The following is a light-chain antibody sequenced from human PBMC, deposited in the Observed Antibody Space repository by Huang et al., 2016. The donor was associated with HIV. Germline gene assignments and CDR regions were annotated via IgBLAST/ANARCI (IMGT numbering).Light chain of an antibody. V-gene: IGKV3-20*01. CDR2: GAS. J-gene: IGKJ1*01. CDR1: PSVSSSS. CDR3: QQYGRSPWT. Sequence: EIVLTQYPGTLSLSPGERATLSCRASPSVSSSSLAWYQQKPGQAPRLLIYGASNRATGIPDRFSGSGSGADFTLTISRLEPEDFAVYYCQQYGRSPWTFGLGTKVEIK.